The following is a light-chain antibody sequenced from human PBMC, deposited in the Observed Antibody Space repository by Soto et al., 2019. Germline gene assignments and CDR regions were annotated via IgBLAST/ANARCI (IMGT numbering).Light chain of an antibody. CDR3: QQSYSGLVA. Sequence: DIQMTQSPSSLSASVGDRVTITCRASQSISSWLAWYQQKPGKAPKLLIYAASTLQSGVPSRFSGSGSGKDFTLTISSLQPEDSASYYCQQSYSGLVAFGQGTKVDI. J-gene: IGKJ1*01. CDR2: AAS. CDR1: QSISSW. V-gene: IGKV1-39*01.